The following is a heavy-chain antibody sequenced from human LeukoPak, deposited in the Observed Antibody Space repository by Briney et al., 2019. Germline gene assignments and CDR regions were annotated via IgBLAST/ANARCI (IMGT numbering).Heavy chain of an antibody. V-gene: IGHV5-51*01. D-gene: IGHD4-17*01. CDR3: ARRATVTTSPNDAFDI. CDR1: GYSFTSYW. Sequence: GESLKISCKGSGYSFTSYWIGWVRQMPGKGLEWMGIIYPGDSDTRYSPSFQGQVTISADKSISTAYLQWSSLKASDTAMYYCARRATVTTSPNDAFDIWGQGTMVTVSS. CDR2: IYPGDSDT. J-gene: IGHJ3*02.